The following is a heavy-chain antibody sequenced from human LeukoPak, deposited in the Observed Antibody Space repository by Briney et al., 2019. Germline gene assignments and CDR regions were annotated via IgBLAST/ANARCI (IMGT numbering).Heavy chain of an antibody. CDR1: GYTFTGYY. CDR2: INPNSGAT. D-gene: IGHD6-19*01. J-gene: IGHJ5*02. CDR3: ARGYSSGWS. V-gene: IGHV1-2*02. Sequence: ASVQVSCKTSGYTFTGYYIHWVRQPPGQGLEWMGWINPNSGATDYAQKFQGRVTMTRDTSISTAYMELGRLRSDDTAVYYCARGYSSGWSWGQGTLVTVSS.